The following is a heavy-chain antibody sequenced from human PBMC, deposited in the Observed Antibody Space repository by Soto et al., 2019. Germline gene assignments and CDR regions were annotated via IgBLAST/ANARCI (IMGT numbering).Heavy chain of an antibody. CDR2: IYYCGST. CDR3: ARLEWELPFDY. D-gene: IGHD1-26*01. Sequence: QLQLQESGPGLVKPSETLSLTCTVSGGSISSSSYYWGWIRQPPGKGLEWIGGIYYCGSTSYNPSLKRRVTISVDTSKNQFSLKLSSVTAADTAVYYCARLEWELPFDYWGQGTLVTVSS. V-gene: IGHV4-39*01. CDR1: GGSISSSSYY. J-gene: IGHJ4*02.